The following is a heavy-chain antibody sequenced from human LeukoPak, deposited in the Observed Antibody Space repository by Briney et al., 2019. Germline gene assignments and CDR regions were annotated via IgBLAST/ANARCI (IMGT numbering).Heavy chain of an antibody. CDR2: ISYDGSNK. Sequence: GGSLRLSCAASGFTFSSYGMPWVRQAPGKGLEWVAVISYDGSNKYYADSVKGRFTISRDNSKNTLYLQMNSLRAEDTAVYYCAKGSRVAARPVDYWGQGTLVTVSS. D-gene: IGHD6-6*01. V-gene: IGHV3-30*18. J-gene: IGHJ4*02. CDR3: AKGSRVAARPVDY. CDR1: GFTFSSYG.